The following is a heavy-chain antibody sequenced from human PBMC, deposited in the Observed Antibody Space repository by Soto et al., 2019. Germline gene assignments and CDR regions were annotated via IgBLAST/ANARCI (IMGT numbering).Heavy chain of an antibody. J-gene: IGHJ4*02. D-gene: IGHD6-13*01. CDR3: ATQDGSSWHFDY. Sequence: QLQLQESGPGLVKPSETLSLTCTVSGGSISSSSYYWGWIRQPPGKGLEWIGSIYYSGSTYYNPSLQRRVTISVDTSKNQFSLKLSSVTAADTAVYYCATQDGSSWHFDYWGQGTLVTVSS. V-gene: IGHV4-39*01. CDR2: IYYSGST. CDR1: GGSISSSSYY.